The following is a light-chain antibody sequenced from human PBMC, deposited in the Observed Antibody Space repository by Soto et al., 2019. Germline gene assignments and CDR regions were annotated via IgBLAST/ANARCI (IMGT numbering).Light chain of an antibody. CDR3: NSYTSNNTYV. V-gene: IGLV2-14*03. J-gene: IGLJ1*01. Sequence: QSVLTRPASASGSPGQAITISCSGTSSDVGAFNYVSWYQQHPGKAPKLMIYDVSNRPSGVSNRFSASKSGNTASLTISGLRAEEEADYYCNSYTSNNTYVFGTGTKVTVL. CDR1: SSDVGAFNY. CDR2: DVS.